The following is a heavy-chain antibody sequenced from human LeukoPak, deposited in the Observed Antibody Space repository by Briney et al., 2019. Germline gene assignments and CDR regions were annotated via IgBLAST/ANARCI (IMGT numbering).Heavy chain of an antibody. D-gene: IGHD3-3*01. V-gene: IGHV4-59*01. J-gene: IGHJ5*02. CDR1: GGSISSYY. CDR3: ARDNRRYYDFWSGYNYNWFDP. CDR2: IYYSGST. Sequence: PSETLSLTCTVSGGSISSYYWSWIRQPPGKGLEWIGYIYYSGSTNYSPSLKSRVTISVDTSKNQFSLKLSSVTAADTAVYYCARDNRRYYDFWSGYNYNWFDPWGQGTLVTVSS.